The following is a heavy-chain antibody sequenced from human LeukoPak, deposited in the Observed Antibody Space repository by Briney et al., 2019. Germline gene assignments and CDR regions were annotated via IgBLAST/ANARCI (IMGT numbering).Heavy chain of an antibody. V-gene: IGHV5-51*01. CDR3: ARRGGNPNDDPFNI. D-gene: IGHD4-23*01. Sequence: GESLKISCEAPGYKFASYWIAWLRQTPGKGLEWMGILYPGTSENRYSTSFQGQATFPRDNSISTAYLQWNSLQASDSGMYYCARRGGNPNDDPFNIWGLGTVVTVSS. CDR1: GYKFASYW. J-gene: IGHJ3*02. CDR2: LYPGTSEN.